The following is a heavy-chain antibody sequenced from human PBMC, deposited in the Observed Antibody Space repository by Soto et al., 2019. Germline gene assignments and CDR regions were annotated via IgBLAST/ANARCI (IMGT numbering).Heavy chain of an antibody. CDR2: MNPNSGNT. CDR3: ARRGYSSSWYYYYYYGMDV. CDR1: GYTFTSYD. Sequence: QVQLVQSGAGVKKPGASVKVSCKASGYTFTSYDINWVRQATGQGLEWMGWMNPNSGNTGYAQKFQGRVTMTRNTSTSTAYMELSSLRSEDTAVYYCARRGYSSSWYYYYYYGMDVWGQGTTVTVSS. D-gene: IGHD6-13*01. V-gene: IGHV1-8*01. J-gene: IGHJ6*02.